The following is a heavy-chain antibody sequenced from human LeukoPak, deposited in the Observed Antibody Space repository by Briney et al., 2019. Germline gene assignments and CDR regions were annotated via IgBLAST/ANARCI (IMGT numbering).Heavy chain of an antibody. CDR1: GFTFSGAW. J-gene: IGHJ6*03. Sequence: PGGSLRLSCTASGFTFSGAWMTWVRQAPGKGLEWVANIREDGTEKNYVDSVKGRFTISRDNAKNSLFLQMNSLRAEDTAVYYCARVLRYCSGGNCYSGGLGYMDVWGKGTTVTISS. CDR2: IREDGTEK. V-gene: IGHV3-7*03. CDR3: ARVLRYCSGGNCYSGGLGYMDV. D-gene: IGHD2-15*01.